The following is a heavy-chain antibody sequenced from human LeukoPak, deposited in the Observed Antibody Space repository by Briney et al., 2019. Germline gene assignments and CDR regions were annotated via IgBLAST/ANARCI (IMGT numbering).Heavy chain of an antibody. Sequence: ASVKVSCKVSGYTLTELSMHWVRQAPGKGLEWMGGFDPEDGETIYAQKFQGRVTMAEDTSTDTAYMELSSLRSEDTAVYYCARVGYGGNSVDVWGQGTTVTVSS. D-gene: IGHD4-23*01. CDR3: ARVGYGGNSVDV. V-gene: IGHV1-24*01. CDR1: GYTLTELS. CDR2: FDPEDGET. J-gene: IGHJ6*02.